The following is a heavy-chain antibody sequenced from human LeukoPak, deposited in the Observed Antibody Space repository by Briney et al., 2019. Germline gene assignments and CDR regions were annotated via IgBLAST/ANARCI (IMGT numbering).Heavy chain of an antibody. V-gene: IGHV1-46*01. CDR2: ISPSGGST. CDR1: GYTFSRYY. Sequence: ASVKVSCKASGYTFSRYYMHWVRQAPGQGLEWMGIISPSGGSTTYAQKFQGRVTMTRDTSTSTVYMELSSLRSDDTAVYYCARVTCPSGDCYYYYGLDVWGQGTTVTVSS. J-gene: IGHJ6*02. CDR3: ARVTCPSGDCYYYYGLDV. D-gene: IGHD2-21*02.